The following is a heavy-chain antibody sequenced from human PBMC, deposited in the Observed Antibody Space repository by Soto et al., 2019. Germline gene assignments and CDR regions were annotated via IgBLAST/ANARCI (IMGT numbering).Heavy chain of an antibody. V-gene: IGHV2-5*02. CDR1: GFSLSTRGVG. D-gene: IGHD5-18*01. CDR3: AHIAISNCYAY. J-gene: IGHJ4*02. Sequence: QITLKESGPTLVKPTQTLTLTCTFSGFSLSTRGVGVGWIRQPPGKALEWLALIYWDDDKRYSPSLKSRLTSPKDTSTHQLGRTTATMAPVDTATHWCAHIAISNCYAYCGQRAVVTFSS. CDR2: IYWDDDK.